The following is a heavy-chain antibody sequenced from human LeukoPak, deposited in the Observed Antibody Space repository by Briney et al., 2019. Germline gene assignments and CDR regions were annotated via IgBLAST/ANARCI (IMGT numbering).Heavy chain of an antibody. CDR3: ARDQKYSSSWYPY. CDR2: ISYDRSNK. Sequence: GRSLRLSCAASGFTFSSYAMHWVRQAPGKGLEWVAVISYDRSNKYYADSVKGRFTISRDNSKNTLYLQMNSLRAEDTAVYYCARDQKYSSSWYPYWGQGTLVTVSS. J-gene: IGHJ4*02. CDR1: GFTFSSYA. D-gene: IGHD6-13*01. V-gene: IGHV3-30*04.